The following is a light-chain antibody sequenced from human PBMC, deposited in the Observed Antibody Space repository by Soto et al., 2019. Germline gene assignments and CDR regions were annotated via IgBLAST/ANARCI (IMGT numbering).Light chain of an antibody. CDR1: SSDVGGYNY. CDR3: TSYTSSTTRT. CDR2: DVS. J-gene: IGLJ1*01. V-gene: IGLV2-14*01. Sequence: QSVLTQPASVSGSPGQSITISCTGTSSDVGGYNYVSWYQQHPGKAPKLMIYDVSNRPSGVSNRFSGSKSGNTASLTISGLQAEDEADYYCTSYTSSTTRTLGTWPKSPS.